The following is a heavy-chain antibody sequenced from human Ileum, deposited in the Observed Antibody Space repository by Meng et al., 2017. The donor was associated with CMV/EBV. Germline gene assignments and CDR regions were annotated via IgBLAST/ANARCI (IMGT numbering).Heavy chain of an antibody. Sequence: GGSLRPSCAASGFTFSSYSMNWVRQAPGKGLEWVSYISSSSSTIYYADSVKGRFAISRGNAKNSLYLQMNSLRAEDTAVYYCAGDMFGVVSPIDYWGQGTLVTVSS. D-gene: IGHD3-3*01. J-gene: IGHJ4*02. CDR2: ISSSSSTI. CDR1: GFTFSSYS. CDR3: AGDMFGVVSPIDY. V-gene: IGHV3-48*04.